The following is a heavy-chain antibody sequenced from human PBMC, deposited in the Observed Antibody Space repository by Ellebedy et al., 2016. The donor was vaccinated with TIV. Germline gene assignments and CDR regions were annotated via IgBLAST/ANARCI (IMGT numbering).Heavy chain of an antibody. CDR1: GFTFSSYA. Sequence: GESLKISXAASGFTFSSYAMSWVRQAPGKGLEWVSAISGSGGSTYYADSVKGRFTISRDNSKNTLYLQMNSLRAEDTAVYYCAKDSPRGTTGSGRRSYVPFDYWGQGTLVTVSS. CDR3: AKDSPRGTTGSGRRSYVPFDY. J-gene: IGHJ4*02. CDR2: ISGSGGST. D-gene: IGHD3-10*01. V-gene: IGHV3-23*01.